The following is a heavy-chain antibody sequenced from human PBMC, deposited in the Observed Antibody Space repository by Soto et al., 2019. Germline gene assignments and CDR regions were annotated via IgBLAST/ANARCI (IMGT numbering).Heavy chain of an antibody. CDR1: GFTFSSYS. V-gene: IGHV3-48*02. CDR2: ISSSSSTI. D-gene: IGHD2-15*01. Sequence: EVQLVESGGGLVQPGGSLRLSCAASGFTFSSYSMNWVRQAPGKGLEWVSYISSSSSTIYYADSVKGRFTISRDNAKNSLYLQMHSLRDEDTAVYYCARDVNWRSGGSLWGQGTLVTVSS. J-gene: IGHJ4*02. CDR3: ARDVNWRSGGSL.